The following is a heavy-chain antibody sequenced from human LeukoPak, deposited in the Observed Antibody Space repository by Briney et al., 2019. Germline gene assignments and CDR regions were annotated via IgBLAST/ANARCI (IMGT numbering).Heavy chain of an antibody. CDR1: GYTFTGYY. Sequence: GASVKVSCKASGYTFTGYYMHWVRQAPGQGLEWMGWINPNSGGTNYAQKFQGRVTMTRDTSISTAYMELSRLRSDDTAVYYCARVRSGYSGYDSRRNYYYMDVWGKGTTVTISS. V-gene: IGHV1-2*02. CDR2: INPNSGGT. CDR3: ARVRSGYSGYDSRRNYYYMDV. J-gene: IGHJ6*03. D-gene: IGHD5-12*01.